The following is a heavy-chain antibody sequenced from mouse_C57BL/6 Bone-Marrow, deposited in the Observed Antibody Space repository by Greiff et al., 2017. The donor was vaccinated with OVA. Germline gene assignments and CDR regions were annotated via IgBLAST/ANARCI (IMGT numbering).Heavy chain of an antibody. D-gene: IGHD2-3*01. J-gene: IGHJ2*01. CDR1: GYTFTSYW. CDR3: AREAWLLTFDY. V-gene: IGHV1-69*01. Sequence: QVQLQQPGAELVMPGASVKLSCKASGYTFTSYWMHWVKQRPGQGLEWIGEIDPSDSYTNYNQKFKGKSTLTVDKSSRTAYMQLSSLTSEDSAVDYCAREAWLLTFDYWGQGTTLTVSS. CDR2: IDPSDSYT.